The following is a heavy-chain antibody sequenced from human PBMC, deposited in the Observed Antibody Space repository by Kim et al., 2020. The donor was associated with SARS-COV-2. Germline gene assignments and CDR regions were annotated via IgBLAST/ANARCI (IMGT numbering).Heavy chain of an antibody. D-gene: IGHD1-1*01. CDR1: GFTFSDYA. CDR2: ITWDGGSV. Sequence: GGSLRLSCAASGFTFSDYAMHWVRQAPGKGLEWVAGITWDGGSVDSADSVKGRFTISRDNAKNTLYLQMNSLRGEDTAVYYCVKVPGVQMLSEAFDYGG. J-gene: IGHJ4*01. V-gene: IGHV3-9*01. CDR3: VKVPGVQMLSEAFDY.